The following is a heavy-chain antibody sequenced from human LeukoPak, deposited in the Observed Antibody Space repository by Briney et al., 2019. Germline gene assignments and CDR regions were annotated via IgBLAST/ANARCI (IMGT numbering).Heavy chain of an antibody. CDR3: ARDKTGTTPYDAFDI. D-gene: IGHD1-7*01. V-gene: IGHV4-38-2*02. CDR1: GYSISSGYY. CDR2: IYHSGST. Sequence: PSETLSLTCTVSGYSISSGYYWGWIRQPPGKGLKWIGSIYHSGSTYYNPSLKSRVTISVDTSKNQFSLKLSSVTAADTAVYYCARDKTGTTPYDAFDIWGQGTMVTVSS. J-gene: IGHJ3*02.